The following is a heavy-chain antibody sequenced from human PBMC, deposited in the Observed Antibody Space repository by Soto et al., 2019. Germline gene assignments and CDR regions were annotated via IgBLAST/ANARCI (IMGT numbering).Heavy chain of an antibody. CDR2: ISSSSSTI. D-gene: IGHD6-13*01. V-gene: IGHV3-48*02. CDR3: ARDYGSSWYPEEPDWFDP. J-gene: IGHJ5*02. Sequence: EVQLVESGGGLVQPGGSLRLSCAASGFTFSSYSMNWVRQAPGKGLEWVSYISSSSSTIYYADSVKGRFTISRDNAKNSLYLQMNSLRDEDTAVYYCARDYGSSWYPEEPDWFDPWGQGTLVTVS. CDR1: GFTFSSYS.